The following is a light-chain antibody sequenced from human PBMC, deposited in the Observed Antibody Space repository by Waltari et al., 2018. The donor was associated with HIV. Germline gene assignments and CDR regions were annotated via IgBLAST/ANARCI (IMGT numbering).Light chain of an antibody. CDR3: QQYDNWPPLT. V-gene: IGKV3-15*01. CDR1: QSVSSN. Sequence: EIMMTQSPATLSVSPGERATLSCRASQSVSSNLAWYQQKPGQSPRLLIYGASTRATGIPARFSGSGSVTEFTLTINSLQSEDFAVYYCQQYDNWPPLTFGGGTKVEIK. J-gene: IGKJ4*01. CDR2: GAS.